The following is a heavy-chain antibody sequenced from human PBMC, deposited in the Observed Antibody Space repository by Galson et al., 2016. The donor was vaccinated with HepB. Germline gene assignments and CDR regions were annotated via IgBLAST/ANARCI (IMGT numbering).Heavy chain of an antibody. Sequence: SLRLSCAASGSTFSSYWIHWVRQVPGKGLVWVARITTDVTDTGYAASVEGRFTVSRDNANRVVYLEMTSLRGDDTAVYYCASDKGADTPFDHWSQGTLVTVSS. CDR1: GSTFSSYW. D-gene: IGHD6-19*01. V-gene: IGHV3-74*01. CDR2: ITTDVTDT. CDR3: ASDKGADTPFDH. J-gene: IGHJ4*02.